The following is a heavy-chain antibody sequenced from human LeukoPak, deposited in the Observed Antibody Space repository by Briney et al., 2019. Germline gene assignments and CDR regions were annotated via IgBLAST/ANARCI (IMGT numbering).Heavy chain of an antibody. CDR1: GITFNTYS. CDR2: ISTSSSFI. V-gene: IGHV3-21*01. Sequence: GGSLRLSCVASGITFNTYSMNWVRQAPGKGLEWVSSISTSSSFIYYADSVKGRFTISRENAKNSLYLQMNSLRAEDTAIYYCARDRVATNFFDYWGQGTLVTVSS. CDR3: ARDRVATNFFDY. D-gene: IGHD5-12*01. J-gene: IGHJ4*02.